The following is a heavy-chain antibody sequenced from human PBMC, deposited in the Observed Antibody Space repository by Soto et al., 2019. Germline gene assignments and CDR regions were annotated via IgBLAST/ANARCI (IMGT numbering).Heavy chain of an antibody. CDR2: ISSSSSYI. J-gene: IGHJ3*02. Sequence: PGGSLRLSCAASGFTFSSYSMNWVRQAPGKGLEWVSSISSSSSYIYYADSVKGRFTISRDNAKNSLYLQMNSLKTEDTAVYYCTTDKGLLEDAFDIWGQGTMVTVSS. CDR1: GFTFSSYS. V-gene: IGHV3-21*03. CDR3: TTDKGLLEDAFDI.